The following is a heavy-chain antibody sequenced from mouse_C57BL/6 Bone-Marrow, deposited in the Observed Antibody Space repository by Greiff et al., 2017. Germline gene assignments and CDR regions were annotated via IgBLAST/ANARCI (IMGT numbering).Heavy chain of an antibody. CDR1: GYTFTSYW. CDR2: IDPSDSYT. J-gene: IGHJ3*01. CDR3: AISPRLLQAWFAY. Sequence: QVQLQQPGAELVMPGASVKLSCKASGYTFTSYWMHWVKQRPGHGLEWIGEIDPSDSYTNYNQKFKGKSTLTVDKSSSTAYMQLSSLTSEDSAAYYCAISPRLLQAWFAYWGQGTLVTVSA. V-gene: IGHV1-69*01. D-gene: IGHD2-3*01.